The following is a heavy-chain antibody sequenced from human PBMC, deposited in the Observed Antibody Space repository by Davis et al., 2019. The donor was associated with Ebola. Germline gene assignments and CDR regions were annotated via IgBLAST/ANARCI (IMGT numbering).Heavy chain of an antibody. J-gene: IGHJ4*02. CDR3: VKDRFTVVVVHGGFDY. Sequence: GESLKISCSASGFTFSSYAMHWVRQAPGKGLQWVAVIWDDGSNKYYADSVKGRFTISRDNSKNTLYLQMNSLRAEDTAVYYCVKDRFTVVVVHGGFDYWGQGTLDTVSS. CDR1: GFTFSSYA. V-gene: IGHV3-33*06. CDR2: IWDDGSNK. D-gene: IGHD2-15*01.